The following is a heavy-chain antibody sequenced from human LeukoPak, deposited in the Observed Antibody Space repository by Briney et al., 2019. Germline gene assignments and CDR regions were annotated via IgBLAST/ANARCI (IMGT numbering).Heavy chain of an antibody. V-gene: IGHV3-33*01. CDR1: GFTFSSYG. CDR2: IWYDGSNK. D-gene: IGHD3-10*01. Sequence: GGSLRLSCAASGFTFSSYGMHWVCQAPGKGLEWVAVIWYDGSNKYYADSVKGRFTISRDNSKNTLYLQMNSLRAEDTAVYYCAREGQLLWFGELIYYFDYWGQGTLVTVSS. J-gene: IGHJ4*02. CDR3: AREGQLLWFGELIYYFDY.